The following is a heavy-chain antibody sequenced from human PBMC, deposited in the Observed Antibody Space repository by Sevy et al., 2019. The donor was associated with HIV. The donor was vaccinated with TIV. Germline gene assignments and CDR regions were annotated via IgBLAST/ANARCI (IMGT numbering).Heavy chain of an antibody. J-gene: IGHJ6*03. V-gene: IGHV3-23*01. CDR2: ISGSGGST. D-gene: IGHD3-22*01. CDR1: GFTFSSYA. Sequence: GGSLRLSCAASGFTFSSYAMSWVRQAPWKGLEWVSAISGSGGSTYYADSVKGRFTISRDNSKNTLYLQMNSLRAEDTAVYYCAADSSGFQRAWYYYYYMDVWGKGTTVTVSS. CDR3: AADSSGFQRAWYYYYYMDV.